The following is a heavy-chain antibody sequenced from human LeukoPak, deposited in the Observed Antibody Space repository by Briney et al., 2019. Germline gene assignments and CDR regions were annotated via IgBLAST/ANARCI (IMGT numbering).Heavy chain of an antibody. J-gene: IGHJ4*02. CDR1: GFTFYSNV. CDR2: ICYDGTTK. CDR3: VKGFYYNSRTYSSPLNY. Sequence: PGRSLRLSCVASGFTFYSNVMNWVRQAPDRGLERVPFICYDGTTKFYAVSVKGRFTISRDSSKNILYLQMNSLRTEDTAVYYCVKGFYYNSRTYSSPLNYWGQGTLVTVSS. D-gene: IGHD3-22*01. V-gene: IGHV3-30*18.